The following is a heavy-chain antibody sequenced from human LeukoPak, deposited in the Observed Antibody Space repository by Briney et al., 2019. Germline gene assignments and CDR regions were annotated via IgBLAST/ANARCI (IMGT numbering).Heavy chain of an antibody. CDR1: GGSISSFY. V-gene: IGHV4-59*01. J-gene: IGHJ4*02. CDR3: ARTRGGKLYYFDY. Sequence: SETLSLTCTVSGGSISSFYWSWIRQPPGKGLEWIAYIYYSGSTSYNPSLKSRVTISVDTSKNQFSLKLNSVTAADTAVYYCARTRGGKLYYFDYWGQGTLVTVPS. CDR2: IYYSGST. D-gene: IGHD4-23*01.